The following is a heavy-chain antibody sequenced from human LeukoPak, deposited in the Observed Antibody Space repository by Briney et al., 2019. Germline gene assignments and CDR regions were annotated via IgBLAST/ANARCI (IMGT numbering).Heavy chain of an antibody. Sequence: GGSLRLSCAASGFTFSSYAMSWVRQAPGKGLEWVSAISGSGGSTYYADSVKGRFTISRDNSKNTLYLQMNSLRAEDTAVYYCARDPENVSGSHSHFDLWGRGTLVTVSS. V-gene: IGHV3-23*01. CDR3: ARDPENVSGSHSHFDL. D-gene: IGHD1-26*01. CDR2: ISGSGGST. CDR1: GFTFSSYA. J-gene: IGHJ2*01.